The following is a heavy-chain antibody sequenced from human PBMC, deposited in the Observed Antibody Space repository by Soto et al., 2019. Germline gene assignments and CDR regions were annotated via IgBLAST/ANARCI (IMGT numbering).Heavy chain of an antibody. J-gene: IGHJ1*01. CDR1: GFTFDDYA. CDR3: VKDESINWYSGHFRH. V-gene: IGHV3-9*01. Sequence: GGSLRLSCAASGFTFDDYAMHWARQVPGKGLEWVSGINWNSGSIGYGDSVKGRFAISRDNAKNSLHLQMNSLSAEDTAFYYCVKDESINWYSGHFRHWGQGTLVTVSS. D-gene: IGHD6-13*01. CDR2: INWNSGSI.